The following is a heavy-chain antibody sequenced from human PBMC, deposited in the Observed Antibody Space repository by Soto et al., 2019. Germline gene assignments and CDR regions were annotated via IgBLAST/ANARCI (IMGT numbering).Heavy chain of an antibody. V-gene: IGHV3-13*01. J-gene: IGHJ6*03. D-gene: IGHD1-7*01. CDR2: IGTAGDT. CDR1: GFTFSSYD. CDR3: ARAGYNWNYNYYYYYMDV. Sequence: QSGGSLRLSCAASGFTFSSYDMHWVRQATGKGLEWVSAIGTAGDTYYPGSVKGRFTISRENAKNSLYLQMNSLRAGDTAVYYCARAGYNWNYNYYYYYMDVWGKGTTVTVSS.